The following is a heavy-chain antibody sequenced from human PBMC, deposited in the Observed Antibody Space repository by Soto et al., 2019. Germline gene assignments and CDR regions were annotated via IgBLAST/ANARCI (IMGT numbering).Heavy chain of an antibody. J-gene: IGHJ5*02. D-gene: IGHD3-10*01. CDR2: IYYTGST. Sequence: QVQLQESGPGLVEPSQTLSLTCTVSGGSISSGDYYWTWIRQPPGKGLEWIGYIYYTGSTYYNPSLLRRLTISLHMSRTQFSLRLTSVAAADTAVYYCASGSSSLRFDPWGQVTLVTVSS. CDR3: ASGSSSLRFDP. CDR1: GGSISSGDYY. V-gene: IGHV4-30-4*01.